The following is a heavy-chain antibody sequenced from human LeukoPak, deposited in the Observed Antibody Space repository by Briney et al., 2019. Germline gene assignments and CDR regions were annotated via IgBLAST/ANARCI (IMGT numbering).Heavy chain of an antibody. CDR2: ISSSGSTI. J-gene: IGHJ4*02. CDR3: ARAVAGTLGDY. CDR1: SVALGKYV. Sequence: GRTLRLSRDRSSVALGKYVNRCVRRTLRKGLEWVSYISSSGSTIYYADSVKGRFTISRDNARNSLYLQMNSLRAEDTAVYYCARAVAGTLGDYWGQGTLVTVSS. V-gene: IGHV3-11*01. D-gene: IGHD6-19*01.